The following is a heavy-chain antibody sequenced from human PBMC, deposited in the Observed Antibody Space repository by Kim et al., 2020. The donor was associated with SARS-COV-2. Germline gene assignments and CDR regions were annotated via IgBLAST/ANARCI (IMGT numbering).Heavy chain of an antibody. Sequence: GGSLRLSCAASGFTFSSYSMNWVRQAPGKGLEWVSSISSSSSYIYYADSVKGRFTISRDNAKNSLYLQMNSLRAEDTAVYYCARAGGYSGSSDPFDYWGQGTLVTVSS. D-gene: IGHD1-26*01. CDR1: GFTFSSYS. J-gene: IGHJ4*02. V-gene: IGHV3-21*01. CDR2: ISSSSSYI. CDR3: ARAGGYSGSSDPFDY.